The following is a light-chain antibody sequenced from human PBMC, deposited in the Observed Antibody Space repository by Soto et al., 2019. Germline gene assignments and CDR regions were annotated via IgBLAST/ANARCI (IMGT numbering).Light chain of an antibody. V-gene: IGKV3-11*01. J-gene: IGKJ1*01. CDR3: XXRSNWPGT. CDR1: QSVSSY. Sequence: EIVLTQSPATLSLSPGERATLSCRASQSVSSYLAWYQQKPGQAPRLLIYDASNRATGIPARFSGSGSGTDFTLTISSLEPEDFXXYYXXXRSNWPGTFGQGTKVEIK. CDR2: DAS.